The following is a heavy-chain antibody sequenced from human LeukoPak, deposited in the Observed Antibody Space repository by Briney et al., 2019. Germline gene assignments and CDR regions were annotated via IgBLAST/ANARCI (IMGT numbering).Heavy chain of an antibody. CDR2: INHSGST. J-gene: IGHJ2*01. Sequence: SETLSLTCTVSGGSISSSGYYWGWIRQPPGKGLEWIGEINHSGSTNYNPSLRSRVTISVDTSKNQFSLKLSSVTAADTAVYYCARGLDYYDSSGYYVYWYFDLWGRGTLVTVSS. CDR1: GGSISSSGYY. D-gene: IGHD3-22*01. V-gene: IGHV4-39*07. CDR3: ARGLDYYDSSGYYVYWYFDL.